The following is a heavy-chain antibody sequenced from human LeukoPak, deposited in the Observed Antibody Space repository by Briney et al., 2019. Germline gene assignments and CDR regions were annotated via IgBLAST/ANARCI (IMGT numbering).Heavy chain of an antibody. CDR2: IIPIFGTA. D-gene: IGHD1-26*01. J-gene: IGHJ5*02. Sequence: SVKVSCKASGGTFSSYAISWVRQAPGQGLEWMGGIIPIFGTANYAQKFQGRVTITADESTSTAYMELSSLRSEDTAVYYCARDKGATTPRDNWFDPWGQGTLVTVSS. CDR3: ARDKGATTPRDNWFDP. V-gene: IGHV1-69*13. CDR1: GGTFSSYA.